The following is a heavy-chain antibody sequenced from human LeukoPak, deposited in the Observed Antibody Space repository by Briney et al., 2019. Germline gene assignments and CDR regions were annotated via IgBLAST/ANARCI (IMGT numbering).Heavy chain of an antibody. V-gene: IGHV3-23*01. CDR1: GFSFDTYA. J-gene: IGHJ4*02. CDR3: ADSGGEY. Sequence: GESLRLSCIASGFSFDTYAMSWVRQAPGKGLEWVSGISANGGSTYYVASVKGRFTISRDNSKNTLFLQTNSLRVDDTAIYYCADSGGEYWGQGTQVTVSS. CDR2: ISANGGST. D-gene: IGHD3-16*01.